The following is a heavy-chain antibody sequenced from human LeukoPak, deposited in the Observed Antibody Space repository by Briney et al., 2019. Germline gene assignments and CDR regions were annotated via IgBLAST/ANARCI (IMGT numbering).Heavy chain of an antibody. CDR3: AREGDVDTATWHWFDP. V-gene: IGHV1-46*01. CDR2: INPSGGST. J-gene: IGHJ5*02. D-gene: IGHD5-18*01. Sequence: GASVKVSCKASGHTFSNYGITWVRQAPGQGLEWMGIINPSGGSTSYAQKFQGRVTMTRDTSTSTVYMELSSLRSEDTAVYYCAREGDVDTATWHWFDPWGQGTLVTVSS. CDR1: GHTFSNYG.